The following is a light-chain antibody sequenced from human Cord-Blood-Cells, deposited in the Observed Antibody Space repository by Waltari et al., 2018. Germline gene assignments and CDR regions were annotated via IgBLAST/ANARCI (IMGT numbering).Light chain of an antibody. J-gene: IGLJ2*01. CDR1: SSDVGGSNS. V-gene: IGLV2-11*01. Sequence: QSALTQPRSVSGSPGQSVTISCTGTSSDVGGSNSVSWYQQHPGKAPKLKIYDVSKRPSGVPDRFSGYKSGNTASLTSSGLQAEDEADYYCCSYAGSYTFVVFGGGTKLTVL. CDR2: DVS. CDR3: CSYAGSYTFVV.